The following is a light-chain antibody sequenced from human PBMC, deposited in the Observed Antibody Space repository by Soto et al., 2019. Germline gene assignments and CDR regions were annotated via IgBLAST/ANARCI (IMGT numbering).Light chain of an antibody. J-gene: IGLJ2*01. V-gene: IGLV3-1*01. CDR1: KLGDKY. CDR3: QAWDISTVV. CDR2: EDN. Sequence: SSELTQPPSVSVSPGQTASITCSGDKLGDKYTCWYQQKPGQSPVLVIYEDNKRPSGIPERFSGSNSGNTANLTISGTQAMDEADYYCQAWDISTVVFGGGTKLTVL.